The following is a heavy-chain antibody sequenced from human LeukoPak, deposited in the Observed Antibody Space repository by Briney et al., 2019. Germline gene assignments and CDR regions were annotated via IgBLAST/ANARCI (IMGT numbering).Heavy chain of an antibody. Sequence: SETLSLTCAVYGGSFSGYYWSWIRQPPGKGLEWIGEINHSGSTNYNPSLRRRVTVSVDTSKNQFSLKLSSVTAADTAVYYCARGAGGGGYGAFDIWGQGTMVTVSS. CDR1: GGSFSGYY. CDR3: ARGAGGGGYGAFDI. V-gene: IGHV4-34*01. D-gene: IGHD2-15*01. CDR2: INHSGST. J-gene: IGHJ3*02.